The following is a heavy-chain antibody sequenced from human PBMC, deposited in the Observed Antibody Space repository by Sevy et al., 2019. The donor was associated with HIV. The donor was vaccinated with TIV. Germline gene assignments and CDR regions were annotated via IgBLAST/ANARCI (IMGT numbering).Heavy chain of an antibody. CDR1: GFSFGDYA. CDR3: TRGEGAQSIFCY. Sequence: GGSLRLSCTASGFSFGDYAMNWVRQAPGKGLEWVAFLKNKARGGTLDHAASVKGRFTISRDDSKSIVYLQMNDLRTEETGVYYCTRGEGAQSIFCYWGQGVLVTVSS. D-gene: IGHD3-9*01. V-gene: IGHV3-49*04. CDR2: LKNKARGGTL. J-gene: IGHJ4*02.